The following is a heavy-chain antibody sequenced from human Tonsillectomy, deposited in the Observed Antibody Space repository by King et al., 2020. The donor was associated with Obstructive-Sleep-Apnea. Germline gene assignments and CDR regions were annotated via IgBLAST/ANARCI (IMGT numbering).Heavy chain of an antibody. J-gene: IGHJ4*02. CDR1: GFTFSSYG. D-gene: IGHD6-19*01. CDR2: ISYDGSNK. CDR3: PIEAYPSGWSHFAA. Sequence: VQLVESGGGVVQPGRSLRLSCAASGFTFSSYGMHWVRQAPGKGLEWVAVISYDGSNKYYADSVKGRFTISRDNSKNTLYLQMNSLRDEDTAVYYCPIEAYPSGWSHFAAWGQGTLVTVSS. V-gene: IGHV3-33*01.